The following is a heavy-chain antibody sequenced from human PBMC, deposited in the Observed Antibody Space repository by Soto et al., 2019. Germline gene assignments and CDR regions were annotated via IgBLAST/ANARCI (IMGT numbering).Heavy chain of an antibody. J-gene: IGHJ4*02. CDR1: GFTFSNYG. V-gene: IGHV3-33*01. Sequence: QVQVVESGGGVVQPGRSLRLSCAASGFTFSNYGMHWVRQAPGKGLEWVAVIWHDGKNKYYADSVQGRFTISRDNSKNTLYRQMNSLRAEDTAVYYGARDPGNDEAIDYWGQGTLVTVSS. CDR2: IWHDGKNK. CDR3: ARDPGNDEAIDY. D-gene: IGHD1-1*01.